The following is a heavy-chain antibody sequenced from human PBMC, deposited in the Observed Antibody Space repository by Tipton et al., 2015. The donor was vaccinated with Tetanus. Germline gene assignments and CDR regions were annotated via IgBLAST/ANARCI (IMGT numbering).Heavy chain of an antibody. CDR2: ISPFNENV. CDR3: AGGRGRGPHEYFER. V-gene: IGHV1-18*01. CDR1: GYTFTHYG. J-gene: IGHJ5*02. Sequence: QLVQSGAEVKKPGASVKVSCKASGYTFTHYGVNWVRQAPGQGLEWMGWISPFNENVNYAEKSQGRLTMTTDRSTATVYMDLRSLRSDDTAVYYCAGGRGRGPHEYFERWGRGPLVTVSS. D-gene: IGHD6-6*01.